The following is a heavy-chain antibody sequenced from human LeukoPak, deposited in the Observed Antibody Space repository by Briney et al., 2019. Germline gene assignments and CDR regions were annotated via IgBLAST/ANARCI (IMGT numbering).Heavy chain of an antibody. J-gene: IGHJ6*03. V-gene: IGHV1-69*01. D-gene: IGHD3-9*01. Sequence: ASVKVSCKASGGTFSSYAISWVRQAPGQGLEWMGGIIPIFGTANYAQKFQGRVTITADESTSTAYMELSSLRSEDTAVYYCAADILTGYQNYYMDVWGKGTTVTVSS. CDR2: IIPIFGTA. CDR1: GGTFSSYA. CDR3: AADILTGYQNYYMDV.